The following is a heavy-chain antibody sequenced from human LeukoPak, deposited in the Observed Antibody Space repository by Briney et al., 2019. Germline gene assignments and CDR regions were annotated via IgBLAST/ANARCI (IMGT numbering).Heavy chain of an antibody. Sequence: SETLSLTCTVSGGSISSSSYCWGWIRQPPGKGLEGIGNIYYSGSTYYNPSLKSRVTISVDTSKNQFSLKLSPVTAADTAVYYCARLKGYCSGGSCYTGLFDFWGQGTLVTVSS. CDR1: GGSISSSSYC. V-gene: IGHV4-39*01. D-gene: IGHD2-15*01. CDR2: IYYSGST. CDR3: ARLKGYCSGGSCYTGLFDF. J-gene: IGHJ5*01.